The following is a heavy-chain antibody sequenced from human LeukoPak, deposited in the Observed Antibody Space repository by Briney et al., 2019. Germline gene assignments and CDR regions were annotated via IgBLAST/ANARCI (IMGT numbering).Heavy chain of an antibody. V-gene: IGHV1-8*01. CDR2: MNPNSGNT. Sequence: GASVKVSCKASGYTFTSYDINWVRQATGQGLEWMGWMNPNSGNTGYAQKFQGRVTMTRSTSISTAYMELSSLRSEDTAVYYCARLNPASYYYYYGMDVWGQGTTVTVSS. D-gene: IGHD6-6*01. J-gene: IGHJ6*02. CDR3: ARLNPASYYYYYGMDV. CDR1: GYTFTSYD.